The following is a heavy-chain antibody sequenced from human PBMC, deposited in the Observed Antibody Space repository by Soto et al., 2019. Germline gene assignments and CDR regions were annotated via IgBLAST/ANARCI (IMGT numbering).Heavy chain of an antibody. J-gene: IGHJ4*02. V-gene: IGHV1-3*01. CDR1: GYTFTSYA. Sequence: ASVKVSCKASGYTFTSYAMHWVRQAPGQRLEWMGWINAGNGNTKYSQKFQGRVTITRDTSASTAYMELSSLRAEDTAFYFCARATQSYYDTSGYYSYVHWGQGAQVTVSS. CDR2: INAGNGNT. D-gene: IGHD3-22*01. CDR3: ARATQSYYDTSGYYSYVH.